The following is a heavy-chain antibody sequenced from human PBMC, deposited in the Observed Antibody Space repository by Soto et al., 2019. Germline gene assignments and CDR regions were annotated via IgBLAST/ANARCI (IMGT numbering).Heavy chain of an antibody. CDR1: GDSVSSNSAA. Sequence: KQSQTLSLTCAISGDSVSSNSAAWNWIRQSPSRGLEWLGRTYYRSKWYNDYAVSVKSRITINPDTSKNQFSLQLNSVTPEDTAVYYCARETEIGITGTTGGGNWFDPWGQGTLVTVSS. CDR2: TYYRSKWYN. J-gene: IGHJ5*02. V-gene: IGHV6-1*01. CDR3: ARETEIGITGTTGGGNWFDP. D-gene: IGHD1-7*01.